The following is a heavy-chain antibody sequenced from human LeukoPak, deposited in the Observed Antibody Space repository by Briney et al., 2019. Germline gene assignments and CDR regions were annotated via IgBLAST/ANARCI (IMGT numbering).Heavy chain of an antibody. CDR1: GFTFSTYA. CDR2: ISSSGGST. J-gene: IGHJ4*02. CDR3: AKNSVRSGYYYGY. V-gene: IGHV3-23*01. D-gene: IGHD3-22*01. Sequence: GGSLRLSCAASGFTFSTYAMTWVRQAPGKGLEWVSSISSSGGSTYYADSVKGRFTISRDNSKDTLYLQMNSLRAEDTAVYYCAKNSVRSGYYYGYWGQGTLVTVSS.